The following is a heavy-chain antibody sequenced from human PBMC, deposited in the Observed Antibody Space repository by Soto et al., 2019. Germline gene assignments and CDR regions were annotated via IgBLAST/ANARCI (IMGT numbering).Heavy chain of an antibody. J-gene: IGHJ4*02. V-gene: IGHV3-7*01. Sequence: GGSLRLSCAASGFTFSSYWMSWVRQAPGKGLEWVANIKQDGSEKYYVDSVKGRFTISRDNAKNSLYLQMNSLRAEDTAVYDCARDLKNIAAAGIGWDYWGQGTLVTVSS. CDR1: GFTFSSYW. D-gene: IGHD6-13*01. CDR3: ARDLKNIAAAGIGWDY. CDR2: IKQDGSEK.